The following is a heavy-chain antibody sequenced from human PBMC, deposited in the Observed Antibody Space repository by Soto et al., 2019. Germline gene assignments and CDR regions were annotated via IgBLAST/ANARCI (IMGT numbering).Heavy chain of an antibody. V-gene: IGHV4-59*01. CDR3: ARLYCISTSCYYYYGMDV. CDR1: GGSISSYY. Sequence: SETLSLTCTVSGGSISSYYWSWIRQPPGKGLEWIGYIYYSGSTNYNPSLKSRVTISVDTSKNQFSLKLSSVTAADTAVYYCARLYCISTSCYYYYGMDVWGQGTTVTVS. D-gene: IGHD2-2*01. J-gene: IGHJ6*02. CDR2: IYYSGST.